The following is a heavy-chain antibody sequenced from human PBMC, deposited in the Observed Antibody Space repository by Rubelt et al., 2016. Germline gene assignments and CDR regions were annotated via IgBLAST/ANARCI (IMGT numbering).Heavy chain of an antibody. D-gene: IGHD3-10*01. CDR1: GGSFSGYY. CDR2: IYYSGST. V-gene: IGHV4-34*11. Sequence: QVQLQQWGAGLLKPSETLSLTCAVYGGSFSGYYWSWIRQPPGKGLEWIGYIYYSGSTNYNPSLKSRVTISVDTSKNQFSLKLSSVTAADTAVYYCARVGRLLWFGDYYYGMDVWGQGTTVTVSS. CDR3: ARVGRLLWFGDYYYGMDV. J-gene: IGHJ6*02.